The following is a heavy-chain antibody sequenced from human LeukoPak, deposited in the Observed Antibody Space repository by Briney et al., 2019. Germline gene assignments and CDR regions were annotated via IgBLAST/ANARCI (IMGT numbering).Heavy chain of an antibody. CDR3: ARPSGDYGASPYYYYYMDV. D-gene: IGHD4-17*01. J-gene: IGHJ6*03. Sequence: ASVKVSCKASGGTFSSYAISWVRQAPGQGLEWMGGIIPIFGTANYAQKFQGRVTITADESTSTAYMALSSLRSEDTAVYYCARPSGDYGASPYYYYYMDVWGKGTTVTVSS. CDR2: IIPIFGTA. V-gene: IGHV1-69*13. CDR1: GGTFSSYA.